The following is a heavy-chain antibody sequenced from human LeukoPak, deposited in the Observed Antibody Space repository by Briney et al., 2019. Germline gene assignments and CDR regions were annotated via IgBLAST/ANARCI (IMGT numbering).Heavy chain of an antibody. CDR3: ARDHYYDGRGRFDP. CDR1: GGSVTSGTYH. CDR2: VYFDGGT. D-gene: IGHD3-16*01. Sequence: PSETLSLTCSVSGGSVTSGTYHWGWIRQPPGKGLEWIGSVYFDGGTHYNPSLQSRVTISVDTSKNQFSLRLSSVTAADTALYSCARDHYYDGRGRFDPWGQGTLVTVSS. J-gene: IGHJ5*02. V-gene: IGHV4-39*07.